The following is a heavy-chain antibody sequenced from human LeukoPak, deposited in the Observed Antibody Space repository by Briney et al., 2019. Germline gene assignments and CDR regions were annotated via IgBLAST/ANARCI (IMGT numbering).Heavy chain of an antibody. Sequence: ASETLSLTCTVAGGSISSYYWSWVRQPPGKGLEWIGYIYYSGSTNYNPSLKSRVTISVDTSKNQLFLTLSPVTAADPAVYYCTRGHWGLAPWGQGTLVTVSS. CDR1: GGSISSYY. CDR3: TRGHWGLAP. D-gene: IGHD3/OR15-3a*01. V-gene: IGHV4-59*01. J-gene: IGHJ5*02. CDR2: IYYSGST.